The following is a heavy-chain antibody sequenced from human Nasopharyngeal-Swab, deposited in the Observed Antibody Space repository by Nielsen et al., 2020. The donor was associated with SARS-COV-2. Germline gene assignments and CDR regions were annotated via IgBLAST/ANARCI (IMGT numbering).Heavy chain of an antibody. D-gene: IGHD1-7*01. CDR1: GFTFSDHY. J-gene: IGHJ4*02. CDR2: ISSSIGLI. V-gene: IGHV3-11*04. CDR3: ARDEGTKIMKQDF. Sequence: GESLKISCAASGFTFSDHYMSWIRQAPGKGLEWIAYISSSIGLIYYADSVKGRITISQENAKNSLYLQMDSLRADDTAVYYCARDEGTKIMKQDFWGQGTPVTVSS.